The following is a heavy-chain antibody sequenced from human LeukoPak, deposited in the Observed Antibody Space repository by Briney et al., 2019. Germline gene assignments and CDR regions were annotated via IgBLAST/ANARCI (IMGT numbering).Heavy chain of an antibody. CDR2: ISYDGSNK. D-gene: IGHD6-19*01. V-gene: IGHV3-30*04. CDR1: GFTFNNYA. CDR3: ARESSSGWYFFDY. J-gene: IGHJ4*02. Sequence: PGGSLRLSCAASGFTFNNYAMHWVRQAPGKGLEWVAVISYDGSNKYYADSVKGRFTISRDNSKNTLYLQMNSLRAEDTAVYYCARESSSGWYFFDYWGQGTLITVSS.